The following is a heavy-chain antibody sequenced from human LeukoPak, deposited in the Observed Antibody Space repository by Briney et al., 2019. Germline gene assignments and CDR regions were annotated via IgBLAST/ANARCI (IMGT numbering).Heavy chain of an antibody. D-gene: IGHD3-3*01. CDR2: IYTGGTT. CDR3: ARAGADTFGADP. CDR1: GFTVSSNY. Sequence: GRSLRLSCAGSGFTVSSNYMSWVRQAPGKGLEWVSVIYTGGTTYYADSVKGRFTISRDNSKNTLYLQMNSLRAEDTAVYYCARAGADTFGADPWRQGTLVIVSS. J-gene: IGHJ5*02. V-gene: IGHV3-53*01.